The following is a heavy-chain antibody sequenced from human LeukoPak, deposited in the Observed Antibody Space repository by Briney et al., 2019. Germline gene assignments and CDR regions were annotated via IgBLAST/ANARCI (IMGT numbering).Heavy chain of an antibody. V-gene: IGHV3-48*04. CDR3: ARIRGSTLPISYMDV. CDR2: ISVSGT. Sequence: GGSLRLSCTASGFRFGGYSIHWVRQAPGKGLEWLSYISVSGTIHADSVMGRVTVSRDNAKNSLYLQMNSLRAEDTAVYYCARIRGSTLPISYMDVWGKGTTVTVSS. J-gene: IGHJ6*03. CDR1: GFRFGGYS. D-gene: IGHD6-13*01.